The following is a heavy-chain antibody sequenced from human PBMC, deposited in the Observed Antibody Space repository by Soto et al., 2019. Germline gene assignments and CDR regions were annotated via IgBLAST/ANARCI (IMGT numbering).Heavy chain of an antibody. J-gene: IGHJ4*02. D-gene: IGHD3-3*02. CDR2: ISWNSGSI. CDR3: AKDISDGLHVSQI. V-gene: IGHV3-9*01. Sequence: GGSLRLSCAASGFTFDDYAMHWVRQAPGKGLEWVSGISWNSGSIGYADSVKGRFTISRDNAKNSLYLQMNSLRAENTALYYCAKDISDGLHVSQIWGQGTLVTVSS. CDR1: GFTFDDYA.